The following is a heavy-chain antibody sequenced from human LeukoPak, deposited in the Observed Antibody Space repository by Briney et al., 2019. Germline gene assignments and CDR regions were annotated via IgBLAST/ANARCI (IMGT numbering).Heavy chain of an antibody. CDR2: ISYDGSNK. CDR3: ARGRVYYDSSGYYYY. J-gene: IGHJ4*02. Sequence: GSLRLSCAASGFTFSSYAMHWVRQAPGKGLEWVAVISYDGSNKYYADSVKGRSTISRDNSKNTLYLQMNSLRAEDTAVYYCARGRVYYDSSGYYYYWGQGTLVTVSS. CDR1: GFTFSSYA. V-gene: IGHV3-30*04. D-gene: IGHD3-22*01.